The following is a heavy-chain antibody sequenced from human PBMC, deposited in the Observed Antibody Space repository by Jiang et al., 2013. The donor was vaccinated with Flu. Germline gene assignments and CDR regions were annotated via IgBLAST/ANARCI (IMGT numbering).Heavy chain of an antibody. CDR2: IYYSGST. Sequence: LLKPSETLSLTCTVSGGSISSYYWSWIRQPPGKGLEWIGYIYYSGSTNYNPSLKSRVTISVDTSKNQFSLKLSSVTAADTAVYYCARRGEWAGTRFPYYFDYWGQGTLVTVSS. D-gene: IGHD3-10*01. J-gene: IGHJ4*02. CDR1: GGSISSYY. V-gene: IGHV4-59*01. CDR3: ARRGEWAGTRFPYYFDY.